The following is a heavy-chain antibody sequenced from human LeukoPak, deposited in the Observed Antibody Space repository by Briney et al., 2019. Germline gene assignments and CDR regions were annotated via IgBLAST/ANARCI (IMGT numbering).Heavy chain of an antibody. D-gene: IGHD5-12*01. V-gene: IGHV1-69*05. CDR2: IIPIFGIA. J-gene: IGHJ5*02. Sequence: ASVKVSCKASGGTFSSYAISWVRQAPGQGLEWMGGIIPIFGIANYAQKFQGRVTITTDESTSTAYMELSSLRSEDTAVYYCASVRKLYGYGAGWFDPWGQGTLVTVSS. CDR3: ASVRKLYGYGAGWFDP. CDR1: GGTFSSYA.